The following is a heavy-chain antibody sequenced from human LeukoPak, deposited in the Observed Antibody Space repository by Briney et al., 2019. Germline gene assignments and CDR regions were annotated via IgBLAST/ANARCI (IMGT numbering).Heavy chain of an antibody. CDR3: AREGVGYPDAFDI. J-gene: IGHJ3*02. D-gene: IGHD2-15*01. CDR2: ISPDGSNK. CDR1: GFTFSSYG. V-gene: IGHV3-30*03. Sequence: PGRSLRLSCAASGFTFSSYGMHWVRQAPGKGLEWVAVISPDGSNKYYADSVKGRFTISRDNSKNTLYLQMNSLRAEDTAVYYCAREGVGYPDAFDIWGQGTMVTVSS.